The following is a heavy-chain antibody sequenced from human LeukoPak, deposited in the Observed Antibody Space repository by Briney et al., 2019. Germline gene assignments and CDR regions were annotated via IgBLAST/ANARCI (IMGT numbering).Heavy chain of an antibody. CDR2: MNPNSGNT. V-gene: IGHV1-8*03. J-gene: IGHJ3*02. D-gene: IGHD3-10*01. CDR3: ARVTGTGTYVFDI. Sequence: GASVKVSCKASGYTFTSYDINWVRQATGQGREWMGWMNPNSGNTGYAQKFQGRVTITRNTSISTAYMELSSLRSEDTAVYCARVTGTGTYVFDIWGQGTMVTVSS. CDR1: GYTFTSYD.